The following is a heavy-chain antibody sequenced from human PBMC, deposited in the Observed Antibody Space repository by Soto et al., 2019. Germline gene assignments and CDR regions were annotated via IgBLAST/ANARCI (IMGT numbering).Heavy chain of an antibody. Sequence: EVQLVESGGGWVQPGGSLRLSCAASGFTFSTFEMNWVRQAPGKGLEWISYISSSGGTIYYADAVKGRFTVSRDNAKKSLYLQLNSLRADDTAVYYCAREAAGWDLWPDAFDIWGQGTMVTVSS. CDR3: AREAAGWDLWPDAFDI. CDR2: ISSSGGTI. D-gene: IGHD1-26*01. V-gene: IGHV3-48*03. J-gene: IGHJ3*02. CDR1: GFTFSTFE.